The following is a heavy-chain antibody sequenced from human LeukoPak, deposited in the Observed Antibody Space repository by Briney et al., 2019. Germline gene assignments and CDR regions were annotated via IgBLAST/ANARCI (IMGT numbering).Heavy chain of an antibody. Sequence: SETLSLTCTVSGGSVSSGSYYWSWIRQPPGKGLEWIGYIYYSGSTNYSPSLKSRVTISVDTSKNQFSLKLSSVTAADTAVYYCARTELGDGSGSYYNDAFDIWGQGTMVTVSS. D-gene: IGHD3-10*01. CDR1: GGSVSSGSYY. CDR2: IYYSGST. J-gene: IGHJ3*02. V-gene: IGHV4-61*01. CDR3: ARTELGDGSGSYYNDAFDI.